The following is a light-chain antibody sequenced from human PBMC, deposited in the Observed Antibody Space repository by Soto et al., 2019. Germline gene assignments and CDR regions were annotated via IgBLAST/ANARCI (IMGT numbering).Light chain of an antibody. Sequence: EIVFTQSPGTLSVSPGERSTLSCSASQTLDTNLAWYQPTPGQAPRILIFGASTRATDVPGRFSGSGSGADFTLTISRMEPEDFAVYYCQQYGTSPTFRQGTKVDIK. V-gene: IGKV3-20*01. CDR3: QQYGTSPT. J-gene: IGKJ1*01. CDR1: QTLDTN. CDR2: GAS.